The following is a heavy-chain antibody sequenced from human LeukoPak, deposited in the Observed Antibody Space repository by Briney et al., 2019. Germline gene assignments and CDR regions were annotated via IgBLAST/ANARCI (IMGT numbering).Heavy chain of an antibody. D-gene: IGHD6-6*01. CDR3: ARDLGAARRFDY. V-gene: IGHV3-21*01. Sequence: GGSLRLSCAASGFTFSSYSMNWVRQAPGKGLEWVSSISSSSSYIYYADSVKGRFTISRDNAKNSPYLQMNSLRAEDTAVYYCARDLGAARRFDYWGQGTLVTVSS. CDR1: GFTFSSYS. CDR2: ISSSSSYI. J-gene: IGHJ4*02.